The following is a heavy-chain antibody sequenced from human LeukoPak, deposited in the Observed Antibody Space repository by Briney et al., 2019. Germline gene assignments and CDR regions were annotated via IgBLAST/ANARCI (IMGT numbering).Heavy chain of an antibody. CDR3: AKDVPNRSDYYGMDV. CDR2: ISGSGGST. Sequence: PGGSLRLSGAASGFTFSSYAMSWVRQAPGKGLEWVSAISGSGGSTYYADSVKGRFTISRDNSKNTLYLQMNSLRAEDTAVYYCAKDVPNRSDYYGMDVWGQGTTVTVSS. D-gene: IGHD1-14*01. CDR1: GFTFSSYA. V-gene: IGHV3-23*01. J-gene: IGHJ6*02.